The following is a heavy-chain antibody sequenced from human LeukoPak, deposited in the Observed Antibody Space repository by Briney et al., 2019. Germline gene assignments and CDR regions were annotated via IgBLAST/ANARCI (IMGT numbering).Heavy chain of an antibody. V-gene: IGHV4-59*11. CDR3: AWRGSYYYMDV. D-gene: IGHD1-26*01. CDR2: IYYSGST. J-gene: IGHJ6*03. CDR1: GGSISSHY. Sequence: SETLSLTCTVSGGSISSHYWSWIRQPPGKGLEWIGYIYYSGSTNYNPSLKSRVTISVDTSKNQFSLKLSSVTAADTAVYYCAWRGSYYYMDVWGKGTTVTVSS.